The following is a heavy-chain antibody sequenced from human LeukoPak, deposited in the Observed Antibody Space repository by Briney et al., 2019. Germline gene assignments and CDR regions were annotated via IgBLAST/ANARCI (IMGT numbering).Heavy chain of an antibody. V-gene: IGHV3-53*01. Sequence: PGGSLRLSCAASGFTVSSSYMNWVRQAPGKGLEYVSVIYSDSSTYYADSVKGRFTISRDNSKNTLYLQMNSLRAEDTAVYYCARELGSYYRYFDYWGQGTLVTVSS. CDR3: ARELGSYYRYFDY. J-gene: IGHJ4*02. D-gene: IGHD1-26*01. CDR2: IYSDSST. CDR1: GFTVSSSY.